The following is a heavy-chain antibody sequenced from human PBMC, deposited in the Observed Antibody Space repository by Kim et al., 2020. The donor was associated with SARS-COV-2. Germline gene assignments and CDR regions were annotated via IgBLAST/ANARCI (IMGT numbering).Heavy chain of an antibody. Sequence: SVKVSCKASGFTFTTSAVQWVRQARGQRLEWIGWIVVGSNNTNYAQKFQERVTITRDMSTSTIYMELSSLRSDDTAVYYCATLPATTIHSDAVDIWGQGTMVTVSS. D-gene: IGHD2-2*01. J-gene: IGHJ3*02. CDR3: ATLPATTIHSDAVDI. CDR1: GFTFTTSA. V-gene: IGHV1-58*01. CDR2: IVVGSNNT.